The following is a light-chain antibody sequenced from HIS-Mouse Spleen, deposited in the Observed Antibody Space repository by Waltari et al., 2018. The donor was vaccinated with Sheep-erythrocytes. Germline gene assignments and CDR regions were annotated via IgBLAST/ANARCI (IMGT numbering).Light chain of an antibody. Sequence: AIQLTQSPSSLSASVGDRVTITCRSSQGISSALAWYQQKPGKAPKLLIYDASSLESGVPSRFSGSGSGTDFTLTISSLQPEDFATYYCRQFNKYPRTFGQGTKVEIK. V-gene: IGKV1D-13*01. CDR1: QGISSA. CDR2: DAS. CDR3: RQFNKYPRT. J-gene: IGKJ1*01.